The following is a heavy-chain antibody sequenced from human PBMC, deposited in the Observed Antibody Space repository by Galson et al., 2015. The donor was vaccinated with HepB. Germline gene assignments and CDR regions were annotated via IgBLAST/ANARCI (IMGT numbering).Heavy chain of an antibody. V-gene: IGHV3-23*01. D-gene: IGHD3-22*01. Sequence: SLRLSCAASGFTFSSYAMSWVRQAPGKGLEWVSAISGSGGSTYYADSVKGRFTISRDNSKNTLYLQMNSLRAEDTAVYYCAKDRATMIVVVITTSLDYWGQGTLVTVSS. J-gene: IGHJ4*02. CDR3: AKDRATMIVVVITTSLDY. CDR2: ISGSGGST. CDR1: GFTFSSYA.